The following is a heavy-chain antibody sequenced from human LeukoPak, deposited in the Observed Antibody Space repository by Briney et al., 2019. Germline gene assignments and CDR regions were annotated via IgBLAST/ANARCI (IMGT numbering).Heavy chain of an antibody. CDR1: GFTFSGYA. CDR2: ISSSSGGST. V-gene: IGHV3-23*01. Sequence: GGSLRLSCAASGFTFSGYAMSWVRQAPGKGLEWVSSISSSSGGSTYYADSVKGRFTISRDNSKNTLYLQMNSLRAEDTAVYYCARAMDIRGQGTMVTVSS. D-gene: IGHD2-2*01. J-gene: IGHJ3*02. CDR3: ARAMDI.